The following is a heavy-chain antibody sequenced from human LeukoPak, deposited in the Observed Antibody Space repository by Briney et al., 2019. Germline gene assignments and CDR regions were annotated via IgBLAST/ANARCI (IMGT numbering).Heavy chain of an antibody. V-gene: IGHV3-7*01. D-gene: IGHD5-18*01. CDR3: ARGGSGYSYGKIDS. CDR1: GFTLSTYN. CDR2: IKQDGSEK. Sequence: SGGSLRLSCAASGFTLSTYNMNWVRQAPGKGLEWVANIKQDGSEKYYVDSVKGRFTISRDNAKNSLYLQMNSLRDEDTAVYYCARGGSGYSYGKIDSWGQGILVTVSS. J-gene: IGHJ4*02.